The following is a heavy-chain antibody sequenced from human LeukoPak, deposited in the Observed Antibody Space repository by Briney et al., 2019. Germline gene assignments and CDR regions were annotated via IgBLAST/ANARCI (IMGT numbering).Heavy chain of an antibody. D-gene: IGHD1-26*01. CDR3: ARDLDSGSYPDAFDI. Sequence: GRSLRLSCAASGFTFSSYAMHWVRQAPGKGLVWVAVISYDGSNKYYADSVKGRFTISRDNSKNTLYLQMNSLRAEDTAVYYCARDLDSGSYPDAFDIWGQGTMVTVSS. CDR2: ISYDGSNK. CDR1: GFTFSSYA. V-gene: IGHV3-30-3*01. J-gene: IGHJ3*02.